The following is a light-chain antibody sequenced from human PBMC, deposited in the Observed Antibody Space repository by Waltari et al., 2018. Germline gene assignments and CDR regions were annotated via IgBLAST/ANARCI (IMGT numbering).Light chain of an antibody. CDR2: DKS. Sequence: EVVLTQSPGTLSLSPGERATLACRASQSVGRTLAWYQQKPGQAPRLLIYDKSVRATGIPDRFSGTGFGTDFSLTISRLEPEDFAVYYCQKYGRLPATFGQGTTVEIK. J-gene: IGKJ1*01. CDR3: QKYGRLPAT. V-gene: IGKV3-20*01. CDR1: QSVGRT.